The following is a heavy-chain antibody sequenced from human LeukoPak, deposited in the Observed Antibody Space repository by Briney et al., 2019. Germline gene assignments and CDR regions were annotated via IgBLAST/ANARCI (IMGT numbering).Heavy chain of an antibody. CDR2: MNGDGSST. CDR1: GFTYRSYW. J-gene: IGHJ3*02. D-gene: IGHD3/OR15-3a*01. CDR3: ARTDTDAFDM. Sequence: GGSLRLSCAASGFTYRSYWMHWVRQDPGEGLVWVSLMNGDGSSTSYADSVKGRFTISRDSAKNTLYLQMNRLRAEDTAVYYCARTDTDAFDMWGQGTMVTVSS. V-gene: IGHV3-74*01.